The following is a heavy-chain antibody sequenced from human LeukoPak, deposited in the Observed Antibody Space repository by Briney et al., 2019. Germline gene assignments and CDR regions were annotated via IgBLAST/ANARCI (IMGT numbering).Heavy chain of an antibody. Sequence: GGSLRLSCAASGFTFSSYAMHWVRQAPGKGLEWVAVISYDGSSKYYADSVKGRFTISRDNSKNTLYLQMNSLRAEDTAVYYCAKKLFTGMGYYFDSWGQGTLVTVSS. CDR1: GFTFSSYA. CDR2: ISYDGSSK. D-gene: IGHD3-10*01. V-gene: IGHV3-30-3*02. CDR3: AKKLFTGMGYYFDS. J-gene: IGHJ4*02.